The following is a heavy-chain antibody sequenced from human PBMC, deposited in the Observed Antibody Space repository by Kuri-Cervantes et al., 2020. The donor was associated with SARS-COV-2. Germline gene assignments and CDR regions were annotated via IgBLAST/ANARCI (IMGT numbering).Heavy chain of an antibody. CDR3: ARGEVPYDADY. CDR1: GGSISSYY. V-gene: IGHV4-59*12. Sequence: SETLSLTCTVSGGSISSYYWSWIRQPPGKGLEWIGYIYYSGSTNCNPSLKSRVTISVDTSKNQFSLKLSSVTAADTAVYYCARGEVPYDADYWGQGTLVTVSS. CDR2: IYYSGST. D-gene: IGHD3-22*01. J-gene: IGHJ4*02.